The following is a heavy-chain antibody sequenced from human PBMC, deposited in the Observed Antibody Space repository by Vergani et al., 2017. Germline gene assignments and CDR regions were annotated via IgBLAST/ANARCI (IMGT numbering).Heavy chain of an antibody. D-gene: IGHD6-19*01. CDR3: ARQVAVAGKWWGPYYYYGMDV. V-gene: IGHV5-10-1*01. J-gene: IGHJ6*02. Sequence: EVQLVQSGAEVKKPGESLRISCKGSGYSFTSYWISWVRQMPGKGLEWMGRIDPSDSYTNYSPSFQGHVTISADKSISTAYLHWSSLKASDTAMYYCARQVAVAGKWWGPYYYYGMDVWGQGTTVTVSS. CDR2: IDPSDSYT. CDR1: GYSFTSYW.